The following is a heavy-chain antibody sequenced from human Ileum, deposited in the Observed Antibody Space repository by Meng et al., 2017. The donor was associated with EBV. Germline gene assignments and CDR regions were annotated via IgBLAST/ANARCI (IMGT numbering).Heavy chain of an antibody. CDR1: GGSFSIRKYY. CDR2: IYYSGTT. D-gene: IGHD1-26*01. V-gene: IGHV4-39*07. J-gene: IGHJ4*02. Sequence: QLQPQGSGPGLVQPSDTLSLTCSVSGGSFSIRKYYWGWIRQPPGKALEWIASIYYSGTTYYNPSLQSRVSISVDKSKNQVSLNMTSMTAADTAVYYCASRELAPFDYWGQGTLVTVSS. CDR3: ASRELAPFDY.